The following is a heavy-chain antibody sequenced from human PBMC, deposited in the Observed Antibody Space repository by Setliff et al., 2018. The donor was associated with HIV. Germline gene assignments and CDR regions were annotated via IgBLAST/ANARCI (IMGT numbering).Heavy chain of an antibody. CDR3: ARRQQLWLLYAFDI. D-gene: IGHD5-18*01. J-gene: IGHJ3*02. V-gene: IGHV4-39*01. CDR2: IYCSGST. CDR1: GGSISSSSYY. Sequence: PSETLSLTCTVSGGSISSSSYYWGWIRQPPGKGLEWIGSIYCSGSTYYNPSLKSRVTISVDTSKNQFSLKLSSVTAADTAVYYCARRQQLWLLYAFDIWGQGTMVTV.